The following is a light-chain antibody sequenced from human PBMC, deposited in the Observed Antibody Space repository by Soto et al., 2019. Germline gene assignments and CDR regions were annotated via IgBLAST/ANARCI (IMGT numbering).Light chain of an antibody. V-gene: IGLV1-40*01. CDR1: SSNLGAGYD. CDR3: QAYDYSLTASV. CDR2: GNR. J-gene: IGLJ3*02. Sequence: QSVLTQPPSVSGAPGQRVTIPCTGNSSNLGAGYDVHGYQQLPGTSPKLVIYGNRNRPSGVAEPFSGSKSGTSASLAISGLQAEDEGDYYCQAYDYSLTASVFGGGTKVTVL.